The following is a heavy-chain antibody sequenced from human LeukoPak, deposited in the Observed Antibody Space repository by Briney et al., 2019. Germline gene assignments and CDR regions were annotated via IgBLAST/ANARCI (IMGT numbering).Heavy chain of an antibody. J-gene: IGHJ6*02. CDR3: ARDLQAVVGSYYYYGMDV. D-gene: IGHD4-23*01. CDR1: GYPFTSFD. Sequence: ASVKVSCKASGYPFTSFDINWVRQATGQGLEWMGWMNPNSGNTGYAQNFQGRVTVTRNSSISTAYMELGSLRSEDTAVYYCARDLQAVVGSYYYYGMDVWGQGTTVTVSS. V-gene: IGHV1-8*01. CDR2: MNPNSGNT.